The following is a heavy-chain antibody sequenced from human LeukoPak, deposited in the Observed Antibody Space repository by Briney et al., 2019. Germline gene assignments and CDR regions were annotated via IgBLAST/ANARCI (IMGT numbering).Heavy chain of an antibody. D-gene: IGHD2-15*01. CDR1: GFNFNNYG. Sequence: PGGSLRLSCAASGFNFNNYGRHWVRQAPGKGLEWVSAISGSGGSTYYADSVKGRSTISRDNSKNTLYLQMNSLRAEDTAVYYCAKALYCSGGSCYSAFDYWGQGTLVTVSS. V-gene: IGHV3-23*01. J-gene: IGHJ4*02. CDR3: AKALYCSGGSCYSAFDY. CDR2: ISGSGGST.